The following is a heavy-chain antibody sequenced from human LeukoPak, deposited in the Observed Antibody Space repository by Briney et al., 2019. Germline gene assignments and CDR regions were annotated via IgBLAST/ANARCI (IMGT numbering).Heavy chain of an antibody. CDR2: ISKSGGT. CDR3: ARLNPGFDGLYVRAYYFDF. CDR1: GDSISSGDFF. Sequence: SQTLSLTCIVSGDSISSGDFFWSWLRQPPGRGLEWIGYISKSGGTYYKPSLNTRLVISVDTSKNHFSLSLHSVSAADTAVYYCARLNPGFDGLYVRAYYFDFWGPGTLVSVSS. D-gene: IGHD3-10*02. J-gene: IGHJ4*02. V-gene: IGHV4-30-4*01.